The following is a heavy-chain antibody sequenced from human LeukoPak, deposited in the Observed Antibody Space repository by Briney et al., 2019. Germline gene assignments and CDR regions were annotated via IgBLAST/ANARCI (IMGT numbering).Heavy chain of an antibody. CDR1: GFTFSTYG. D-gene: IGHD3-22*01. Sequence: VGLLSFSGTAAGFTFSTYGMHWSSQAPGKGQEWVAGLSNDATNKYYADSVKGRFTISRDNSRNTLYLQMNSLRAADTAVYYCASTDLNHAILSGYFESWGQGTLLTVSS. J-gene: IGHJ4*02. CDR3: ASTDLNHAILSGYFES. V-gene: IGHV3-30*03. CDR2: LSNDATNK.